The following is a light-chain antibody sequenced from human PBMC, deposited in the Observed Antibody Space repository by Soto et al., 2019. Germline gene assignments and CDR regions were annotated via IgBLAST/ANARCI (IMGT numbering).Light chain of an antibody. V-gene: IGKV3-20*01. CDR3: QQYGSSPKT. Sequence: NVLTQSPGTLSLSPGGRATLSCRASQSISSYYLAWYQQKPGQAPRLLIYGASSRATGIPDRFSGSGSGTDFTLTISRLEPEDFAVYYCQQYGSSPKTFGQGTKV. CDR1: QSISSYY. CDR2: GAS. J-gene: IGKJ1*01.